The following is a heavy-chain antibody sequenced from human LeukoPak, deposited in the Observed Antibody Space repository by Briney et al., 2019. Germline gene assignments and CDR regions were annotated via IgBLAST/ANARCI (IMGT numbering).Heavy chain of an antibody. D-gene: IGHD2-21*02. V-gene: IGHV5-51*01. J-gene: IGHJ4*02. CDR3: ARHGAGQVVTTARFDY. Sequence: GESLKISCKGSGYSFSSYWIGWVRQMPGEGLEWMGIIYPGDSDTRYSPSFQGQITISVDKSISTAYLQWSSLKASDTAIYYCARHGAGQVVTTARFDYWGQGTLVTVSS. CDR2: IYPGDSDT. CDR1: GYSFSSYW.